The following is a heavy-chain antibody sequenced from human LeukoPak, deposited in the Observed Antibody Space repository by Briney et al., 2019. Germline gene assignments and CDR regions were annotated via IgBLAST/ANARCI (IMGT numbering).Heavy chain of an antibody. V-gene: IGHV3-30*18. J-gene: IGHJ4*02. Sequence: PAGGSLRLSCAASGFTFSSYGMHWVRQAPGKGLEWVAVISYDGSNKYYADSVKGRFTISRDNSKNTLYLQMNSLRAEDTAVYYCAKLLNDVEYSSSWEFGGLDYWGQGTLVTVSS. CDR2: ISYDGSNK. D-gene: IGHD6-6*01. CDR3: AKLLNDVEYSSSWEFGGLDY. CDR1: GFTFSSYG.